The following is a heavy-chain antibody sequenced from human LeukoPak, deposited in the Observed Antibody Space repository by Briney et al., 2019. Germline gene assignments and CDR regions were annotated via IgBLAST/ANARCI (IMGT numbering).Heavy chain of an antibody. CDR3: ARRLEIAAAGTYPNWFDP. Sequence: SSETLSLTCTVSGGSISSGGYYWSWIRQPPGKGLEWIGYIYHSGSTYCNPSLKSRVTISVDRSKNQFSLKLSSVTAADTAVYYCARRLEIAAAGTYPNWFDPWGQGTLVTVSS. CDR2: IYHSGST. CDR1: GGSISSGGYY. J-gene: IGHJ5*02. D-gene: IGHD6-13*01. V-gene: IGHV4-30-2*01.